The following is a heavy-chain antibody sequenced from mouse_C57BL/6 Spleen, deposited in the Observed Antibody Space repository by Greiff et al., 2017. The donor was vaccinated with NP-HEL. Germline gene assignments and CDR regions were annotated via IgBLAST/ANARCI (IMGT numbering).Heavy chain of an antibody. J-gene: IGHJ2*01. CDR3: ARRNPIYYGKDY. V-gene: IGHV1-80*01. CDR1: GYAFSSYW. CDR2: IYPGDGDT. D-gene: IGHD2-1*01. Sequence: VQLVESGAELVKPGASVKISCKASGYAFSSYWMNWVKQRPGKGLEWIGQIYPGDGDTNYNGKFKGKATLTADKSSSTAYMQLSSLTSEDSAVYFCARRNPIYYGKDYWGQGTTLTVSS.